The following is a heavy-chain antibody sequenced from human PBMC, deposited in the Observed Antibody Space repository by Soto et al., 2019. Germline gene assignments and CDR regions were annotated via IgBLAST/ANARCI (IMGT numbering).Heavy chain of an antibody. D-gene: IGHD5-18*01. CDR3: AKLRNSYGSDF. CDR1: GFTFSNHG. CDR2: IGTSGATT. Sequence: EVQLLESGGGLVQPGGSLRLSCAASGFTFSNHGMSWVRQAPGKGLEWVSSIGTSGATTYYGDSVKGRFTISRDNTKNALAIQMNSLRAEDTAVYYCAKLRNSYGSDFWGQGTLVAVAS. V-gene: IGHV3-23*01. J-gene: IGHJ4*02.